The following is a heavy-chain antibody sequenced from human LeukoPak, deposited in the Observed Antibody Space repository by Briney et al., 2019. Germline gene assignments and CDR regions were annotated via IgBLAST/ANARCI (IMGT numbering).Heavy chain of an antibody. V-gene: IGHV4-39*02. CDR2: VYSSGRT. J-gene: IGHJ4*02. CDR3: ARDQAAAGVGDY. D-gene: IGHD6-25*01. Sequence: SETLSLTCTVSGGSISSSSYYWGWIRQPPGKELQWIASVYSSGRTNYSPSLKSRVTISVDTSEKQFSLQLNSVTAADTAVYYCARDQAAAGVGDYWGQGTLVTVSS. CDR1: GGSISSSSYY.